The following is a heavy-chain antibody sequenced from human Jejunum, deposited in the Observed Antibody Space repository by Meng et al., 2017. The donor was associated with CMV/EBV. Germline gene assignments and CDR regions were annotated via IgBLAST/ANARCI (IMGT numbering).Heavy chain of an antibody. Sequence: CADFGFTFNTYAMNWVRQAPGKGLEWVSVVYSGGSATYYADSVRGRFTISRDNSKNTVFLQMNNLRVEDTGVYYCARDWQKGMDVWGQGTTVTVSS. CDR2: VYSGGSAT. V-gene: IGHV3-23*03. CDR3: ARDWQKGMDV. J-gene: IGHJ6*02. CDR1: GFTFNTYA.